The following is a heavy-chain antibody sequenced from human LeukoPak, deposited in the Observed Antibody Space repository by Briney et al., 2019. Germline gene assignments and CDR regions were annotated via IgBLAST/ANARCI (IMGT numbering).Heavy chain of an antibody. J-gene: IGHJ4*02. CDR1: GYTFTDYY. D-gene: IGHD6-6*01. CDR3: ARAGGSRSPFDC. V-gene: IGHV1-46*01. CDR2: INPRGGST. Sequence: ASVKVSCKASGYTFTDYYMHWVRQAPGQGLEWMGVINPRGGSTTYAQKFQGRVTMTRDTSTSTFYMVLSSLKSEDTAIYYCARAGGSRSPFDCWGQGTLVTVSS.